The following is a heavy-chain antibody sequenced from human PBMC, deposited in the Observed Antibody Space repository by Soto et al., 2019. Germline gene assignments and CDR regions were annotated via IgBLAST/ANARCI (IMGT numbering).Heavy chain of an antibody. D-gene: IGHD5-18*01. V-gene: IGHV1-69*13. CDR2: IIPIFGTA. Sequence: ASVKVSCKASGGTFSSYAISWVRQAPGQGLEWMGGIIPIFGTANYAQKFQGRVTITADESTSTAYMELSSLRSEDTAVYYCARVVSYGPDYYFDYWGQGTLVTVSS. CDR1: GGTFSSYA. CDR3: ARVVSYGPDYYFDY. J-gene: IGHJ4*02.